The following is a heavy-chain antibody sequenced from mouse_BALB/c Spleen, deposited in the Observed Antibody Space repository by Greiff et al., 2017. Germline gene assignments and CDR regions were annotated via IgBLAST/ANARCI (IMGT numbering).Heavy chain of an antibody. CDR1: GFNIKDYY. V-gene: IGHV14-4*02. CDR2: IDPEIGDT. J-gene: IGHJ4*01. D-gene: IGHD3-1*01. CDR3: NGRGRAYYYAMDY. Sequence: VQLQQSGAELVRSGASVKLSCTASGFNIKDYYMHWVKQRPEQGLEWIGWIDPEIGDTEYAPKFQGKATMTADTSSNTAYLQLSSLTSEDTAVYYGNGRGRAYYYAMDYWGQGTSVTVSS.